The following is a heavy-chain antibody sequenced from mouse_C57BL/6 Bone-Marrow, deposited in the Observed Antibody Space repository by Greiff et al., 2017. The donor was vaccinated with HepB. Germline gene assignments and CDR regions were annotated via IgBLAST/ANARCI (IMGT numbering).Heavy chain of an antibody. CDR3: ATGNYLFDY. D-gene: IGHD5-5*01. J-gene: IGHJ2*01. Sequence: VKLQESGPELVKPGASVKISCKASGYAFSSSWMNWVMQRPGKGLEWIGRIYPGDGDTNYNGKFKGKATLTADKSSSTAYMQLSSLTSEDSAVYFCATGNYLFDYWGQGTTLTVSS. V-gene: IGHV1-82*01. CDR1: GYAFSSSW. CDR2: IYPGDGDT.